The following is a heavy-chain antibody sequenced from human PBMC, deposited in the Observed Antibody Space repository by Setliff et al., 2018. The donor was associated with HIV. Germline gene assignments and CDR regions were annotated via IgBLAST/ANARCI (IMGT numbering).Heavy chain of an antibody. CDR1: GFAFDNYC. CDR2: IGGSTGST. D-gene: IGHD3-10*02. CDR3: ARVFGPFDY. J-gene: IGHJ4*02. V-gene: IGHV3-23*01. Sequence: PGGSLRLSCAASGFAFDNYCMTWVRQAPGKGLEWVSAIGGSTGSTYYADSVKGRFTISRDKSKNTLYLQMNSLRAEDTAVYYCARVFGPFDYWGQGTLVTVSS.